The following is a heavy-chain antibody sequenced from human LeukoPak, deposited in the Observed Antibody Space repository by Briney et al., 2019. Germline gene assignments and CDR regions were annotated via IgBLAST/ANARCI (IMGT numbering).Heavy chain of an antibody. J-gene: IGHJ4*02. CDR1: GGSISSGGYY. V-gene: IGHV4-31*03. Sequence: RASETLSLTCTVSGGSISSGGYYWSWIRQHPGKGLEWIGCIYYSGSTYYNPSLKSRVTISVDTSKNQFSLKLSSVTAADTAVYYCARGRITMIRGVITHPRPNYFDYWGQGTLVTVSS. CDR2: IYYSGST. CDR3: ARGRITMIRGVITHPRPNYFDY. D-gene: IGHD3-10*01.